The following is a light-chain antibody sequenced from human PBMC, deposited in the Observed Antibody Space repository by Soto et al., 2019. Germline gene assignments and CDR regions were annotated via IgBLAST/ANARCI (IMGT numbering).Light chain of an antibody. CDR2: GAS. CDR3: QQYNKFPSLT. J-gene: IGKJ4*01. V-gene: IGKV3-15*01. CDR1: QSVSSN. Sequence: EIVMTQSPATLSVSPGERATLSCRASQSVSSNLAWYQQKPGQAPRLLIYGASTRATGIPARFSGSGSGTEFTLTISSLQSEDFALYYCQQYNKFPSLTVGGGTKVEIK.